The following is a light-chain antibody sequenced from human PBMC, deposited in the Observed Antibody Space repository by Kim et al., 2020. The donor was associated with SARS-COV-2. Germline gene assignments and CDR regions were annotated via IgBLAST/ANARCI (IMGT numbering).Light chain of an antibody. V-gene: IGLV1-44*01. CDR2: SNN. CDR1: DSNIGSNT. J-gene: IGLJ3*02. Sequence: GQRVTISVSGSDSNIGSNTVNWYQQFPGTAPKLLIDSNNRRPSGVPDRVSGSKSGTSASLAISGLQSEDEADYYCAAWDDSLDVWMFGGGTQLTVL. CDR3: AAWDDSLDVWM.